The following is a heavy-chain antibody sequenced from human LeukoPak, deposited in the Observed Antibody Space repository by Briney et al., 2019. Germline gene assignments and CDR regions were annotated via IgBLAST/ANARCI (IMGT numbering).Heavy chain of an antibody. V-gene: IGHV3-48*03. CDR1: GFTFSSYE. D-gene: IGHD5-24*01. J-gene: IGHJ4*02. CDR3: ARETEIKDYFDY. Sequence: GGSLRLSCAASGFTFSSYEMNWVRQAPGKGLEWVSYISSSGSTIYYADSVKGRFTISRDNAKNSLYLQMNSLRAEDTAVYYCARETEIKDYFDYWGQGTLVTVSS. CDR2: ISSSGSTI.